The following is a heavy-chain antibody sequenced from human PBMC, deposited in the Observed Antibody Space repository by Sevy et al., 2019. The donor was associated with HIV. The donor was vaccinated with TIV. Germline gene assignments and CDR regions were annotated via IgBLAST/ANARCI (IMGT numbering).Heavy chain of an antibody. V-gene: IGHV3-30*04. Sequence: GGSLRLSCAASGFTFSSYAMHWVRQAPGKGLEWVAVISYDGSNKYYADSVKGRFTISRDNSKNTLYLQMNSLRAEDTAVYYCTRDRSGSYPGPFDYWCQGTLVTVSS. CDR2: ISYDGSNK. D-gene: IGHD1-26*01. CDR3: TRDRSGSYPGPFDY. J-gene: IGHJ4*02. CDR1: GFTFSSYA.